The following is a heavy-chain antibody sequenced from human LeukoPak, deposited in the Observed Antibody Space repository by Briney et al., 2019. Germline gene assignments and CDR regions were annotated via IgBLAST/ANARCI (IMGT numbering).Heavy chain of an antibody. CDR2: IDTSSSYI. D-gene: IGHD3-22*01. V-gene: IGHV3-21*01. CDR3: AKDPPRYYYDSSGMD. Sequence: GGSLRLSCAASGFTFSIYNMNWVRQAPGKGLEWVSSIDTSSSYIFYTDSVKGRFTISRDNSKNTLYLQMNSLRAEDTAVYYCAKDPPRYYYDSSGMDWGQGTLVTVSS. CDR1: GFTFSIYN. J-gene: IGHJ4*02.